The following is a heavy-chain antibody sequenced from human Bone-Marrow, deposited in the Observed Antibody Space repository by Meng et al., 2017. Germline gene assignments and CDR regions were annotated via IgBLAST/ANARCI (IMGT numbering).Heavy chain of an antibody. CDR1: GYTFLSYD. D-gene: IGHD6-25*01. CDR2: MNPNSGTA. J-gene: IGHJ4*02. CDR3: ARGKDSSDYYIFAS. V-gene: IGHV1-8*02. Sequence: QVRLMQLGAEVKKPGASVKVSVKASGYTFLSYDINGVRQAGGQGLEWLGWMNPNSGTAGYAQSFQGRVTMTRDTSPDTAYLELSSLRSEDTALYYCARGKDSSDYYIFASWGQGTLVTVSS.